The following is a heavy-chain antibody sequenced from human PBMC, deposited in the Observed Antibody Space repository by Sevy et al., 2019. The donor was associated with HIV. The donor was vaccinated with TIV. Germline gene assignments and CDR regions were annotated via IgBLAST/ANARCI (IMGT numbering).Heavy chain of an antibody. CDR3: TAEALDYGDPDYYCYGMDV. V-gene: IGHV3-15*01. Sequence: GGSLRLSCGASGFIFSTVWMSWVRQAPGKGLEWVGRIKSKTDGGTTDYAAPVKGSFTISKEDSKNTLYLQMNSLKTEDTAVDYGTAEALDYGDPDYYCYGMDVWGQGTTVTVSS. D-gene: IGHD4-17*01. CDR2: IKSKTDGGTT. J-gene: IGHJ6*02. CDR1: GFIFSTVW.